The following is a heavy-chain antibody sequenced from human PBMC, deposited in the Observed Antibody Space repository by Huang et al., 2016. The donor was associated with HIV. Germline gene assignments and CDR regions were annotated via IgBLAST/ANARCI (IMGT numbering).Heavy chain of an antibody. Sequence: EVQLVQSGAEVKKPGESLKISCTGSGYSFSIYWIAWVRQMPGKCLEWMGIIYPFEYKSTYSPSFESHVSISVDKTINTVYLHWSSLKASDTAIYYCAKGRRAFDVWGQGTWVTVSS. V-gene: IGHV5-51*03. J-gene: IGHJ3*01. CDR3: AKGRRAFDV. CDR2: IYPFEYKS. CDR1: GYSFSIYW.